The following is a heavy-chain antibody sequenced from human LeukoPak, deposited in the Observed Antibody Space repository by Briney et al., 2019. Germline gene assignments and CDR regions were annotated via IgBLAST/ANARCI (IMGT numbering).Heavy chain of an antibody. J-gene: IGHJ6*03. Sequence: PGRSLRLSCAASGFTFSSYGMHWVRQAPGKGLEWVAVIWYDGSNKYYADSVKARFTISRDNSKNTLYLQMNSLRAEDTAVYFCARWGYDFWSGQAYYYYYYMDVWGKGTTVTVSS. CDR2: IWYDGSNK. CDR3: ARWGYDFWSGQAYYYYYYMDV. D-gene: IGHD3-3*01. CDR1: GFTFSSYG. V-gene: IGHV3-33*01.